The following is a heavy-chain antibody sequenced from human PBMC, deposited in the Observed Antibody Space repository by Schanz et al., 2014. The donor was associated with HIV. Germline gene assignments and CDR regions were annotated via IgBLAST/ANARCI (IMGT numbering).Heavy chain of an antibody. CDR2: IVVGSGNT. CDR1: GFTFANSA. Sequence: QLVQSGAEVKKPGASVKVSCKASGFTFANSAVQWVRQARGQRLEWIGWIVVGSGNTNYAQKFQERVTITRDMSTATAYMELSSLRSEDTAVYYCARRGLVGATLYYYYYGMDVWGQGTTVTVSS. V-gene: IGHV1-58*01. J-gene: IGHJ6*02. D-gene: IGHD1-26*01. CDR3: ARRGLVGATLYYYYYGMDV.